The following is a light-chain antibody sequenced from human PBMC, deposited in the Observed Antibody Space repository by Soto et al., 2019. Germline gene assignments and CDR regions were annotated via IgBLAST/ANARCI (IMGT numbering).Light chain of an antibody. Sequence: IVLTQSPGTLSLSPGERATLSCRASQSVSSSYLAWYQQKPGKAPRLLIYGASSSATGIPDTFSGSGSGTDFTLTISRLEPGDFAVYYCQQYVTSPPGTFGQGTKVEIK. J-gene: IGKJ1*01. CDR2: GAS. V-gene: IGKV3-20*01. CDR1: QSVSSSY. CDR3: QQYVTSPPGT.